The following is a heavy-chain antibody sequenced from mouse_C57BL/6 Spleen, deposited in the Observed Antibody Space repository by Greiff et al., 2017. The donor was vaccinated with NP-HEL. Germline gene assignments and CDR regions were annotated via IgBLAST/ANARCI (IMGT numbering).Heavy chain of an antibody. Sequence: VMLVESGPGLVAPSQSLSIPCTVSGFSLTSYGVHWVRQPPGKGLEWLVVIWSDGSTTYNSALKSRLSISKDNSKSQVFLKMNSLQTDDTAMYDGARHEGLGRAGYFDVWGTGTTVTVSS. D-gene: IGHD4-1*01. J-gene: IGHJ1*03. V-gene: IGHV2-6-1*01. CDR1: GFSLTSYG. CDR3: ARHEGLGRAGYFDV. CDR2: IWSDGST.